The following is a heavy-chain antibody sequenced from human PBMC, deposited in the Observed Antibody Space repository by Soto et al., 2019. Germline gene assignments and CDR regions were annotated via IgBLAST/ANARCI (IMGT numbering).Heavy chain of an antibody. CDR2: IIISSSSI. V-gene: IGHV3-21*01. CDR3: ARGYDTSGYWTAFDS. D-gene: IGHD3-22*01. Sequence: GGSLRLSCASSGFTFSRYSMSCFRQAPGKGLEWVSSIIISSSSIYYADSLKGRFTISRDNAKNSLYLHMNSLTAEDTAVYYCARGYDTSGYWTAFDSWGQGALVTVSS. CDR1: GFTFSRYS. J-gene: IGHJ4*02.